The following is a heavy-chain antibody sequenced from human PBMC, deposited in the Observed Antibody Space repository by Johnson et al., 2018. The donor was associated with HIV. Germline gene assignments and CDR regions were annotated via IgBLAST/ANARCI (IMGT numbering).Heavy chain of an antibody. CDR1: GFTFSSYA. J-gene: IGHJ3*02. CDR3: AKDGEESGYVPGAFDI. Sequence: EVQLVESGGGVVQPGRSLRLSCAASGFTFSSYAMSWVRQAPGKGLEWVSAISGSGGSTYYADSVKGRFTISRDNSKNTLYLQMNSLRAEDTAVYYCAKDGEESGYVPGAFDIWGQGTMVTVSS. CDR2: ISGSGGST. V-gene: IGHV3-23*04. D-gene: IGHD5-12*01.